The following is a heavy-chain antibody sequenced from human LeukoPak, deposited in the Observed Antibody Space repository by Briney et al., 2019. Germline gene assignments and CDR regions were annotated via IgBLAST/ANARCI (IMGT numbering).Heavy chain of an antibody. V-gene: IGHV1-18*01. Sequence: WASVKVSCKASGYTFTSYGISWVRQAPGQGLEWMGWISAYNGNTNYAQKLQGRVTMTTDTSTSTAYMELRSLRSDDTAVYYCAVQYSAGYYYYYMDVWGKGTTVTVSS. D-gene: IGHD2/OR15-2a*01. J-gene: IGHJ6*03. CDR2: ISAYNGNT. CDR3: AVQYSAGYYYYYMDV. CDR1: GYTFTSYG.